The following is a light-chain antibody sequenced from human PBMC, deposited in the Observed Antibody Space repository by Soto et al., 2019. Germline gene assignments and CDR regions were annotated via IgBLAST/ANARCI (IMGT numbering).Light chain of an antibody. Sequence: DIQMTQSPSSLSASVGDRVTVTCRAGQSISRYLNWYQQRPGKAPKLLIYSASTLQSGVPSRFSGSGSETEFSLTIRALQPEDFATYYCQQLSRYPLTFGGGTKVDIK. CDR3: QQLSRYPLT. CDR1: QSISRY. J-gene: IGKJ4*01. V-gene: IGKV1-9*01. CDR2: SAS.